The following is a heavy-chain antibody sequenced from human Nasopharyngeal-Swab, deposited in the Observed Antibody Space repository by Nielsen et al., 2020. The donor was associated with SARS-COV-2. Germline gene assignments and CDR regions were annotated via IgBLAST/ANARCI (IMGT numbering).Heavy chain of an antibody. Sequence: GESPNTPCAAPGFAFSDYRMQWVRQAPGKGLEWVAIIKADGSEKLYVDSVKGRFTISRDNAKNSLFLQMNSLGAEDTAMYYCSRGGGWTNDYWGQGTQVTVSS. V-gene: IGHV3-7*04. D-gene: IGHD6-19*01. CDR3: SRGGGWTNDY. CDR1: GFAFSDYR. J-gene: IGHJ4*02. CDR2: IKADGSEK.